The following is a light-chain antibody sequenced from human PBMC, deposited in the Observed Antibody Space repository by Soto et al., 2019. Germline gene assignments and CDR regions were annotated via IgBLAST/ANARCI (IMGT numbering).Light chain of an antibody. CDR3: QQHKSYPVT. V-gene: IGKV1-5*03. Sequence: DIQMTQSPSTLSASVGDRVTITCRASQSISSWLAWYQQKPGKAPKLLIYKASSLESGVPSRFSGSGSGTEFTLTISSLQPDDFASYYCQQHKSYPVTFGGGTKVDIK. CDR2: KAS. CDR1: QSISSW. J-gene: IGKJ4*01.